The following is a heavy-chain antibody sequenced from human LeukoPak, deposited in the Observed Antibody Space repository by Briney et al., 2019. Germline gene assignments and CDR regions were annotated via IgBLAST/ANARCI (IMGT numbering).Heavy chain of an antibody. D-gene: IGHD1-26*01. CDR2: MYAFGDT. CDR1: GGSISSHY. V-gene: IGHV4-4*07. J-gene: IGHJ6*03. CDR3: ARVSGKRYYMDV. Sequence: PSETLSLTCSVSGGSISSHYGSWIRQPAGKGLEWIGRMYAFGDTDYNASLKSRVTMSIDTSKNQFSLNLTAVTAADTALYYCARVSGKRYYMDVWGKGTTITVSS.